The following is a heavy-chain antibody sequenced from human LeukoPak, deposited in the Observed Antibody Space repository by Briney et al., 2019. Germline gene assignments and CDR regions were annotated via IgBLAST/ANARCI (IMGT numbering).Heavy chain of an antibody. D-gene: IGHD3-3*01. Sequence: ASVKVSCKASGYTFTSYDINWVRQATGQGLEWMGWMNPNSGNTGYAQKFQGRVTITRNTSISTAYMELSSLRSEDTAVYYRARGPNDFWSGYYSHYYYYMDVWGKGTTVTVSS. V-gene: IGHV1-8*03. J-gene: IGHJ6*03. CDR3: ARGPNDFWSGYYSHYYYYMDV. CDR1: GYTFTSYD. CDR2: MNPNSGNT.